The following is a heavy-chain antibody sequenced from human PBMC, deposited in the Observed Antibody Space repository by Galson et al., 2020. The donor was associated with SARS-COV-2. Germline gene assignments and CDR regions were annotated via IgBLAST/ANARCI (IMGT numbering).Heavy chain of an antibody. CDR1: GFTFSSYA. V-gene: IGHV3-23*01. CDR2: ISGSGGST. Sequence: GEFLKISCAASGFTFSSYAMSWVRQAPGKGLEWVSAISGSGGSTYYADSVKGRFTISRDNSKNTLYLQMNSLRAEDTAVYYCAKDLQHPVTGYFDYWGQGTLVTVSS. J-gene: IGHJ4*02. D-gene: IGHD1-20*01. CDR3: AKDLQHPVTGYFDY.